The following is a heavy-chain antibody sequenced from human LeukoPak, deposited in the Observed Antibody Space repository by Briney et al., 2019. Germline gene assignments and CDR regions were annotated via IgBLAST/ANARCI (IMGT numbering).Heavy chain of an antibody. CDR2: IYYSGST. CDR3: ANYYYDSRYFDY. Sequence: PSETLSLTCTVSGGSISSGGYYWSWIRQHPGKGLEWIGYIYYSGSTYYNPSLKSRVTLSVDRSKNQFSLKLSSVTAADTAVYYCANYYYDSRYFDYWGQGTLVTVSS. D-gene: IGHD3-22*01. J-gene: IGHJ4*02. V-gene: IGHV4-31*09. CDR1: GGSISSGGYY.